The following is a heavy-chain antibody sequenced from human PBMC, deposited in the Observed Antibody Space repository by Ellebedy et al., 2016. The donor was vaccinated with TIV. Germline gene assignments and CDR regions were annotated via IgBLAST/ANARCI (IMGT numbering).Heavy chain of an antibody. Sequence: SETLSLXCNVSGDSISGSSYYWGWIRQPPGKGLEWLGTVYWRGSAYYSPSLKNRLTISVDTSANEFYLTLTSVTAADTAVYYCARDISIGDYLFWGQGLLVTVSS. CDR3: ARDISIGDYLF. V-gene: IGHV4-39*07. CDR2: VYWRGSA. D-gene: IGHD4-17*01. CDR1: GDSISGSSYY. J-gene: IGHJ4*02.